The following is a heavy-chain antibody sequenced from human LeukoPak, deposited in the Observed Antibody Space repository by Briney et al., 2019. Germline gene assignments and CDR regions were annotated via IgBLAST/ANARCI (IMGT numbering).Heavy chain of an antibody. V-gene: IGHV3-15*01. Sequence: GGSLRLSCAASGISLSSLWMSWVRQAPGKGLEWVGRIKSKTDGGTTDYAAPVKGRFTISRDDSKNTLYLQMNSLKTEDTAVYYCTLLXFGXLLIDYWGQGTLVTVSS. CDR1: GISLSSLW. CDR2: IKSKTDGGTT. J-gene: IGHJ4*02. CDR3: TLLXFGXLLIDY. D-gene: IGHD3-10*01.